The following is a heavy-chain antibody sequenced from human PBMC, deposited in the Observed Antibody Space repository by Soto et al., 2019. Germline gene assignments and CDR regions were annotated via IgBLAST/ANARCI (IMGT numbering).Heavy chain of an antibody. CDR1: GFSFDMYI. D-gene: IGHD1-26*01. J-gene: IGHJ4*02. CDR2: ISSNSVTI. V-gene: IGHV3-48*02. CDR3: AREDILGTRSFDY. Sequence: PGGSLRLSCAAAGFSFDMYIMNLVRQAPGKGLEWVSYISSNSVTIYDTDSGRGRFTISRDNAKNSLYLQMNSLRDEDTAVYYCAREDILGTRSFDYWGQGTLVTAPQ.